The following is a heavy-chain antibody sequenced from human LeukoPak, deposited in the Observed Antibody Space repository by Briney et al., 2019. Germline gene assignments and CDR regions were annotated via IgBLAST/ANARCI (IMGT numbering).Heavy chain of an antibody. D-gene: IGHD5-18*01. CDR3: AKDFRYNYGS. V-gene: IGHV3-7*03. CDR2: IKQDGSEK. CDR1: AFTSSDYW. Sequence: PGGSLRLSCAASAFTSSDYWMSWVRQAPGKGLEWVANIKQDGSEKYYADSLKGRFTISRDNAENSLYLQMNSLRAEDTAVYYCAKDFRYNYGSWGQGTLVTVSS. J-gene: IGHJ5*02.